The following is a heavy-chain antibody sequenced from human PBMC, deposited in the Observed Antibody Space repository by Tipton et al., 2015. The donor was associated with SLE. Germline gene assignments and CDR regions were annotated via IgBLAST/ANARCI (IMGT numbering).Heavy chain of an antibody. D-gene: IGHD1-26*01. V-gene: IGHV4-31*03. CDR2: IYYSGST. CDR3: ARDSGPAVGAREYFQH. J-gene: IGHJ1*01. CDR1: GGSISSGGYY. Sequence: PGLVKPSETLSLTCTVSGGSISSGGYYWSWIRQHPGKGLEWIGYIYYSGSTYYNPSLKSRVTISVDTSKNQFSLKLSSVTAADTAVYYCARDSGPAVGAREYFQHWGQGTLVTVSS.